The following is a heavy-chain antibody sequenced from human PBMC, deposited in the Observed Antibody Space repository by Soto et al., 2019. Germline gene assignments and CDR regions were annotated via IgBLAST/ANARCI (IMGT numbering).Heavy chain of an antibody. J-gene: IGHJ4*02. D-gene: IGHD3-16*01. Sequence: GESLKISCXGSGYQFTGYWIGWVRQMAGKGLEWIGIIYPGDSDTRYSPSFQGQVTISADKSTNTAYLQMDSLRDEDTAVYYCARDHNWAFDYWGQGTPVTVSS. CDR3: ARDHNWAFDY. CDR2: IYPGDSDT. CDR1: GYQFTGYW. V-gene: IGHV5-51*01.